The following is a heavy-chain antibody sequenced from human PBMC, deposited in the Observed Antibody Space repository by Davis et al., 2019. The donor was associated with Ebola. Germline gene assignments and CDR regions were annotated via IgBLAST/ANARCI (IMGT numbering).Heavy chain of an antibody. Sequence: LRLSCTVPGGSISRGGSYWTWIRQHPGKGLEWIGYIYYSGCTYYKPSLKSRVTISLDTSKNQFSLNLYSVTAADTAVYYCARDLRYDSSGYDYYFYMDVWGKGTTVTVSS. CDR3: ARDLRYDSSGYDYYFYMDV. V-gene: IGHV4-31*03. CDR1: GGSISRGGSY. J-gene: IGHJ6*03. D-gene: IGHD3-22*01. CDR2: IYYSGCT.